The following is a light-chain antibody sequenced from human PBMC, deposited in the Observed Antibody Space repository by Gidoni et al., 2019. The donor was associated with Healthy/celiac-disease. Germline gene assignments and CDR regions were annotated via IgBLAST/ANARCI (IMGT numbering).Light chain of an antibody. CDR3: QQYYSTPKT. V-gene: IGKV4-1*01. Sequence: DILMTQSTDSLAVSLGERATINCKSSQSVLYSSNNKNYLAWYQQKSGQLPKLLIYWASTREAGVPDRFSGSGSGTDFTLTISSLQAEDVAVYDCQQYYSTPKTFGQGTKVEIK. CDR1: QSVLYSSNNKNY. CDR2: WAS. J-gene: IGKJ1*01.